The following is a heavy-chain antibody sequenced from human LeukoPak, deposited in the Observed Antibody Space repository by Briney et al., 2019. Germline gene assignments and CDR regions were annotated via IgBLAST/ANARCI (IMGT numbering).Heavy chain of an antibody. CDR3: AKVRGLSLEYYFDY. D-gene: IGHD1-20*01. Sequence: GGSLRLSCGASGITFSSYAMSWVRQAPGKGLEWVSGISGGGGGTYHADSVKGRFTISRDNSKNTLYLQMNSLRAEDTAVYYCAKVRGLSLEYYFDYWGQGTLVTVSS. J-gene: IGHJ4*02. V-gene: IGHV3-23*01. CDR1: GITFSSYA. CDR2: ISGGGGGT.